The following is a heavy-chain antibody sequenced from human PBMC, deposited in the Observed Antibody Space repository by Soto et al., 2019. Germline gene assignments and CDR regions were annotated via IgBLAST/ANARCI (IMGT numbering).Heavy chain of an antibody. J-gene: IGHJ4*02. Sequence: QVHLVQSGAEVKKPGASVKVSCKGSGYGFTTYCITWVRQATGQGLEWMAWISAQNGNTNYAQKHQGRVNVTRDTSTSTTYMALRSLRSDDTAMYYSARGRYGDYWGQGDLVTVSS. D-gene: IGHD1-1*01. V-gene: IGHV1-18*01. CDR2: ISAQNGNT. CDR1: GYGFTTYC. CDR3: ARGRYGDY.